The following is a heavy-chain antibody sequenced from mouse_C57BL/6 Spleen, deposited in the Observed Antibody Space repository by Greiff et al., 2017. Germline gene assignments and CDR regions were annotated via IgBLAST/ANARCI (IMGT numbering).Heavy chain of an antibody. J-gene: IGHJ2*01. CDR3: ARSGYGNYFDY. V-gene: IGHV1-64*01. Sequence: QVQLKQPGAELVKPGASVKLSCKASGYTFTSYWMHWVKQRPGQGLEWIGMIHPNSGSTNYNEKFKSKATLTVDKSSSTAYMQLSSLTSEDSAVYYCARSGYGNYFDYWGQGTTLTVSS. D-gene: IGHD2-10*02. CDR2: IHPNSGST. CDR1: GYTFTSYW.